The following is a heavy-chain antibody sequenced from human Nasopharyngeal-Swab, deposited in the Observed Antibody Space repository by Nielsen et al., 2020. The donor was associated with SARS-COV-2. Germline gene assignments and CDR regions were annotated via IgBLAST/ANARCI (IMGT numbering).Heavy chain of an antibody. J-gene: IGHJ6*03. Sequence: WGSLTLSFAASRFTFISFGIHWVRQAPGQGLGWVAVISYDGSNKYCADSVKGRFTISRDNSKNTLYLQMNSLRAEDTAVYYCAKDITGYSSGWFYYYYYMDVWGKGTTVTVSS. CDR2: ISYDGSNK. V-gene: IGHV3-30*18. CDR3: AKDITGYSSGWFYYYYYMDV. CDR1: RFTFISFG. D-gene: IGHD6-19*01.